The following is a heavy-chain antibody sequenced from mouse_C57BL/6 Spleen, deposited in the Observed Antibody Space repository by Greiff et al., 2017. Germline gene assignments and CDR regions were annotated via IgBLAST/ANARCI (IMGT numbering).Heavy chain of an antibody. CDR2: IHPNSGST. CDR1: GYTFTSYW. D-gene: IGHD1-1*01. Sequence: QVQLQQPGAELVKPGASVKLSCKASGYTFTSYWMHWVKQRPGQGLEWIGMIHPNSGSTNYNEKFKSKATLTVDKSSSTAYMQLSSLTSEDAAVYYCARGGGISEDWFAYWGQRTLVTVSA. J-gene: IGHJ3*01. V-gene: IGHV1-64*01. CDR3: ARGGGISEDWFAY.